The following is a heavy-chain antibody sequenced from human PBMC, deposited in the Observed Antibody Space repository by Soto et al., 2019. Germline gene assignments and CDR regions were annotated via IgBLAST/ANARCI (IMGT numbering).Heavy chain of an antibody. Sequence: GESLKISCAASGFTFSSYSMNWVRQAPGKGLEWVSSISSSSSYIYYADSVKGRFTISRDNAKNSLYLQMNSLRAEDTAVYYCARDYCSSTSCPRHYYYYYMDVWGKGTTVTVSS. J-gene: IGHJ6*03. CDR1: GFTFSSYS. V-gene: IGHV3-21*01. D-gene: IGHD2-2*01. CDR2: ISSSSSYI. CDR3: ARDYCSSTSCPRHYYYYYMDV.